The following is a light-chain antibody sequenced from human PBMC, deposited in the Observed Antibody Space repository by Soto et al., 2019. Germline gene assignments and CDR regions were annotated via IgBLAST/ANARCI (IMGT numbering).Light chain of an antibody. CDR3: QQNNSYSRT. CDR2: DAT. CDR1: QSVSRG. J-gene: IGKJ1*01. V-gene: IGKV1-5*01. Sequence: DIQVTQSPSSVSASVGDRVTFTCRASQSVSRGLAWYQQKPGQAPKLLIYDATVLQTWVPSRFSGGGSGTEFTLTITSLQPEDFATYYCQQNNSYSRTFGQGTKVDIK.